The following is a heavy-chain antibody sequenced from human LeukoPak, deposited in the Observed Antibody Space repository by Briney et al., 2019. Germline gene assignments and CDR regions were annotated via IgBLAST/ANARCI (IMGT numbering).Heavy chain of an antibody. Sequence: GGSLRLSCAASGFTFSSYAMSWVRQAPGKGLEWVANTKQDGSEKYYVDSVKGRFTISRDYAKNSLYLQMNSLRAEDTAVYYCARTYYDSGSLIENWGQGTLVTVSS. V-gene: IGHV3-7*01. CDR1: GFTFSSYA. J-gene: IGHJ4*02. CDR3: ARTYYDSGSLIEN. D-gene: IGHD3-10*01. CDR2: TKQDGSEK.